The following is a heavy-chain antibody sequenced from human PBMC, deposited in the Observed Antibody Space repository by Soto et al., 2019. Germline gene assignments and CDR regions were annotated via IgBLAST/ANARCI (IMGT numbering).Heavy chain of an antibody. CDR3: VRDQYSGYDFAL. CDR1: GASIAGGSYY. Sequence: PSETLSLTCSVPGASIAGGSYYWSWVRQPPGKGLEWIGYIPSRGRPFYNPSLTSRGTISADSSKNQLSLQLTSVTAADTAVYYCVRDQYSGYDFALWGQGNLVTVSS. D-gene: IGHD5-12*01. CDR2: IPSRGRP. J-gene: IGHJ5*02. V-gene: IGHV4-30-4*01.